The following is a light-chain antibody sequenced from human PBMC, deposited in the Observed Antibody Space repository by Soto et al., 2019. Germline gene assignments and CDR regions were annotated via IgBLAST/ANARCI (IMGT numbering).Light chain of an antibody. V-gene: IGKV1-13*02. J-gene: IGKJ4*01. Sequence: AIQLTQSPSSLSASVGDRVTITCRASQGISSALAWYQQKPGKAPKLLIYDASSLESGVPSRFSGSGSGTDFTLTISSLQPEDFATYYCQQFNSYPLILTFGGGTKVDX. CDR2: DAS. CDR3: QQFNSYPLILT. CDR1: QGISSA.